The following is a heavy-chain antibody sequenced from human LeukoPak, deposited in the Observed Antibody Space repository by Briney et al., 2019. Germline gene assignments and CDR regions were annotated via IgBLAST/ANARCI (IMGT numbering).Heavy chain of an antibody. CDR3: ARHQRDYSNSYYYYGMDV. D-gene: IGHD4-11*01. J-gene: IGHJ6*02. CDR1: GDSISSSY. CDR2: IYNSGST. Sequence: SETRSLDCNVPGDSISSSYRSWIRQPPGNELEWIGYIYNSGSTNYHPSLRSRVTISVDPSKNQFSLKVSSVTAADTAVYYSARHQRDYSNSYYYYGMDVWGQGTTVAVSS. V-gene: IGHV4-59*08.